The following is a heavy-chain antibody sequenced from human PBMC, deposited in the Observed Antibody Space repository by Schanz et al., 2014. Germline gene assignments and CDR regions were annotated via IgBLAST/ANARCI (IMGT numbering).Heavy chain of an antibody. CDR2: ISDSGDTA. Sequence: EVQLLESGGGLVQPGGSLRLSCAASEFTFSTDAMSWVRQAPGKGLEWVSLISDSGDTAYYADSVKGRFTISRDNSKNTLYLQMKSLRAEDTAVYYCLAPDYGMDVRGQGTTVTVSS. CDR3: LAPDYGMDV. V-gene: IGHV3-23*01. J-gene: IGHJ6*02. CDR1: EFTFSTDA.